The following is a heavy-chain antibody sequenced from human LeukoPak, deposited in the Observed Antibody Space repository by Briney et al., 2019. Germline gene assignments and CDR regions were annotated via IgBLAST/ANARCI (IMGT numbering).Heavy chain of an antibody. J-gene: IGHJ3*02. D-gene: IGHD2-2*01. CDR1: GGSISSDY. V-gene: IGHV4-59*01. CDR3: ARVRCSSTSCFMRGAFDI. Sequence: PSETLSLTCTVSGGSISSDYWNWIRQPPGKGLEWIGYIYYSGSTNYNPSLKSQITISVDTSKNQFSLQLSSVTAADTAVYYCARVRCSSTSCFMRGAFDIWGQGTVVTVSS. CDR2: IYYSGST.